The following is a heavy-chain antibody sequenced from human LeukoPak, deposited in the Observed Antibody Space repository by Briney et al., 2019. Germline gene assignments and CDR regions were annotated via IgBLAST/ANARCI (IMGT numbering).Heavy chain of an antibody. CDR3: ARGDRDYYGSGSYQYYFDY. V-gene: IGHV1-8*01. CDR1: GYTFTSYD. D-gene: IGHD3-10*01. CDR2: MNPNSGNT. Sequence: ASVKVSCKVSGYTFTSYDINWVRQAPGQGLEWMGWMNPNSGNTGYAQKFQGRVTMTRNTSISTAYMELSSLRSEDTAVYYCARGDRDYYGSGSYQYYFDYWGQGTLVTVSS. J-gene: IGHJ4*02.